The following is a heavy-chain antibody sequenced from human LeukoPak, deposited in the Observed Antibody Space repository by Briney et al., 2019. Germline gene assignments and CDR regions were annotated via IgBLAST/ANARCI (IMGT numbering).Heavy chain of an antibody. CDR3: ARDRPNREPLFHFDF. CDR2: ISSTSITI. J-gene: IGHJ4*02. Sequence: GGSLRLSCAASGFTFNSFSMNWVRQASGQGLEWVSYISSTSITIYYADSVKGRFTISRDNAKNSLYLQMNSLRDEDTAVYYCARDRPNREPLFHFDFWGRGTLVTVSP. CDR1: GFTFNSFS. D-gene: IGHD1-26*01. V-gene: IGHV3-48*02.